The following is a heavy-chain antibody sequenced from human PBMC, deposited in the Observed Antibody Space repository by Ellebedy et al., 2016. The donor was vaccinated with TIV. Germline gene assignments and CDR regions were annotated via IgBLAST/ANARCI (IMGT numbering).Heavy chain of an antibody. J-gene: IGHJ4*02. CDR3: VRDGSYDYGDY. CDR1: GFTFSNYW. D-gene: IGHD3-16*01. CDR2: IYNDGSST. Sequence: GESLKISCAASGFTFSNYWMHWARQAPGKGLVWVSRIYNDGSSTSYADSVEGRFTISRDNPKNTVYLQMNSLRVEDTAVYYCVRDGSYDYGDYWGQGTVVTVSS. V-gene: IGHV3-74*01.